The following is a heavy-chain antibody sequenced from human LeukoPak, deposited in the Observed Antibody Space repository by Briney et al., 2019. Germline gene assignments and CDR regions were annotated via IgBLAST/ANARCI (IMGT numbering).Heavy chain of an antibody. V-gene: IGHV3-9*01. CDR1: GFTFDDYA. D-gene: IGHD3-22*01. CDR3: AKATSSPGGYDSSGYYTGGAFDI. Sequence: GGSLRLSCAASGFTFDDYAMHWVRQAPGKGLEWVSGISWNSGSIGYADSVKGRFTISRDNAKNSLYLQMNSLRAEDTALYYCAKATSSPGGYDSSGYYTGGAFDIWGQGTMVTVSS. J-gene: IGHJ3*02. CDR2: ISWNSGSI.